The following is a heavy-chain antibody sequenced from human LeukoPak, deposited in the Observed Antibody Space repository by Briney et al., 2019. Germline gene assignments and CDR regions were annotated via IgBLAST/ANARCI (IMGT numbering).Heavy chain of an antibody. D-gene: IGHD6-19*01. V-gene: IGHV4-4*07. Sequence: SETLSLTCTVSGGSISSYYWSWIRQPAGKGLEWIGRIYTSGSTNYNPSLKSRVTMSVDTSKNQFSLKLSSVTAADTAVYYCARDGIYRAVAGHNYFDYWGQGTLVTVSS. CDR1: GGSISSYY. J-gene: IGHJ4*02. CDR2: IYTSGST. CDR3: ARDGIYRAVAGHNYFDY.